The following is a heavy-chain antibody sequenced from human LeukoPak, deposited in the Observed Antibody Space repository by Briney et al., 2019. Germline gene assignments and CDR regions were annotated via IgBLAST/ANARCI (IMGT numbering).Heavy chain of an antibody. D-gene: IGHD3-22*01. CDR2: IIPIFGTA. J-gene: IGHJ4*02. V-gene: IGHV1-69*13. CDR1: GGSFSRYA. Sequence: ASVKVSCKASGGSFSRYAISWVRQAPGQGLEWMGGIIPIFGTANYAQKFQGRVTITADESTRTAYMGLRTLRSEDTAIYYCARGSGETGGYYYVYWGRGTPVTISS. CDR3: ARGSGETGGYYYVY.